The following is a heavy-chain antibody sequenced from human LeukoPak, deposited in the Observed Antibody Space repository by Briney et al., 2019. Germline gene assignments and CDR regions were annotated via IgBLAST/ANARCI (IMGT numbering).Heavy chain of an antibody. CDR1: GYTFTGYY. D-gene: IGHD3-22*01. Sequence: ASVKVSCKASGYTFTGYYMHWVRQAPGQGLEWMGWINPNSGGTNYAQKFQGRVTMTRDTSISTAYMELSRLRSDDTAVYYCARGHSAYYYDSSGYYRSDAFDIWGQGTMVTVSS. CDR2: INPNSGGT. CDR3: ARGHSAYYYDSSGYYRSDAFDI. V-gene: IGHV1-2*02. J-gene: IGHJ3*02.